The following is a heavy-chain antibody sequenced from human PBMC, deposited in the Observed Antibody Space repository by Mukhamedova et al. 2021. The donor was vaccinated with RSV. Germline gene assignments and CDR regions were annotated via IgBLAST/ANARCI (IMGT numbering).Heavy chain of an antibody. D-gene: IGHD2-15*01. CDR2: IRQDGNEK. V-gene: IGHV3-30*02. Sequence: HWVRQAPGKGLEWVAFIRQDGNEKHFADFAESVKGRFTVSRDNSKNTAYLQMNSLKVEDTAVYYGAKDRGGYYFDYWGQGTLVTVS. CDR3: AKDRGGYYFDY. J-gene: IGHJ4*02.